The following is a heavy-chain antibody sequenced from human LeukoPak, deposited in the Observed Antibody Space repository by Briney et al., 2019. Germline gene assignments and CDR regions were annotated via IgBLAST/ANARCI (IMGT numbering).Heavy chain of an antibody. D-gene: IGHD3-10*01. J-gene: IGHJ4*02. Sequence: SVKVSCKASGYTFTGYYMHWVRQAPGQGLEWMGGIIPIFGTANYAQKFQGRVTITADKSTSTAYMELSSLRSEDTAVYYCARSLSFYGSGSYFDCWGQGTLVTVSS. CDR2: IIPIFGTA. CDR3: ARSLSFYGSGSYFDC. V-gene: IGHV1-69*06. CDR1: GYTFTGYY.